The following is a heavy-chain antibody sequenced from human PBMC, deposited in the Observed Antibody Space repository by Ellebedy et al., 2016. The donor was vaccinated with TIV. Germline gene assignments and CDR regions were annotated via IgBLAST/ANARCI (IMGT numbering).Heavy chain of an antibody. CDR3: AKDGDIAAAGSGFDY. V-gene: IGHV3-30*18. Sequence: GESLKISXAASGFTFSSYGMHWVRQAPGKGLEWVAVISYDGSNKYYADSVKGRFTISRDNSKNTLYLQMNSLRAEDTALYYCAKDGDIAAAGSGFDYWGQGTLVTVSS. J-gene: IGHJ4*02. CDR1: GFTFSSYG. D-gene: IGHD6-13*01. CDR2: ISYDGSNK.